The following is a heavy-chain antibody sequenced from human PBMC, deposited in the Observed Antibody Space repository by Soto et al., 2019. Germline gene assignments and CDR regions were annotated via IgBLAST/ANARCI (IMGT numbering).Heavy chain of an antibody. CDR2: INPSGGST. D-gene: IGHD1-1*01. CDR3: ARNDKSGLDY. J-gene: IGHJ4*02. V-gene: IGHV1-46*01. Sequence: ASVKVSCKASGYSFTTYYMHWVRQAPGQGLEWMGMINPSGGSTSYAQKFQGRVTMTRDTSTSTVYMELSSLRSEDTAVYYCARNDKSGLDYCGQRTLVTVSS. CDR1: GYSFTTYY.